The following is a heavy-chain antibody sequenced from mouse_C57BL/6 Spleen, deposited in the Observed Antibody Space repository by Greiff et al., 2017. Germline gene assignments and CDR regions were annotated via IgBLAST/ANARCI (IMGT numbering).Heavy chain of an antibody. CDR1: GYTFTSYW. V-gene: IGHV1-52*01. J-gene: IGHJ4*01. D-gene: IGHD2-5*01. CDR2: IDPSDSET. Sequence: VQLQQSGAELVRPGSSVKLSCKASGYTFTSYWMHWVKQRPIQGLEWIGNIDPSDSETHYNQKFKDKATLTVDKSSSTAYLQLSSLTSEDSVVYYCARYEYSRDAMDYWGQGTSVTVSS. CDR3: ARYEYSRDAMDY.